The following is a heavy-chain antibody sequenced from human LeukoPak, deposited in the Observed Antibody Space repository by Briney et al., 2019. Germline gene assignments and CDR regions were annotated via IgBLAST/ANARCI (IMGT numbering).Heavy chain of an antibody. Sequence: AASVKVSCKASGYTFTGYYMHWGRQAPGQGLEWMGWINPNSGGTNYAQKFQGRVTMTRDTSISTAYMELSRLRSDDTAVYYCARDSSSSYYYYYGMDVWGRGTTVTVSS. CDR3: ARDSSSSYYYYYGMDV. J-gene: IGHJ6*02. D-gene: IGHD6-6*01. CDR2: INPNSGGT. CDR1: GYTFTGYY. V-gene: IGHV1-2*02.